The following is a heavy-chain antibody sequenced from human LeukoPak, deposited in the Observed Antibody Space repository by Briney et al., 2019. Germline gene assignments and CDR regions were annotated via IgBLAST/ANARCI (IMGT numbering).Heavy chain of an antibody. D-gene: IGHD3-22*01. CDR1: GFTFSHYW. V-gene: IGHV3-7*01. J-gene: IGHJ4*02. Sequence: PGGSLRLSCAASGFTFSHYWMSRIRQAPGKGLKWAAHINEDGSDKYYVDSVKGRFTISRDNAKNSLYLQMNSLRAEDTAVYYCVSWAGKYYETSDYSLAPSNSWGQGTLVTVSS. CDR2: INEDGSDK. CDR3: VSWAGKYYETSDYSLAPSNS.